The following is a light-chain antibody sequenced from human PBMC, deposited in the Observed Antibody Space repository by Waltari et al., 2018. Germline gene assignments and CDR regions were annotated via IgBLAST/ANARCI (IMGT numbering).Light chain of an antibody. V-gene: IGLV2-23*02. CDR1: SSDIGRYDI. J-gene: IGLJ3*02. CDR3: CSYAGNYIWV. CDR2: DVS. Sequence: QSALTQPASVSGSPGQSVTISGTGASSDIGRYDIVSWYHQHPGNAPKLIICDVSKRPSGVSDRFSGSKSGDTASLTISGLQFEDEADYYCCSYAGNYIWVFGGGTRLTVL.